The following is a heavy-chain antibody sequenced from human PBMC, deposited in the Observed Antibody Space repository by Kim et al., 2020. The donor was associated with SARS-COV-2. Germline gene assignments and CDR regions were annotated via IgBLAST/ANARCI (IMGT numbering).Heavy chain of an antibody. J-gene: IGHJ6*02. CDR2: IKQDGSEK. V-gene: IGHV3-7*01. CDR1: GFTFSSYW. D-gene: IGHD3-3*01. CDR3: AREDRAGFWSGSDYYYYGMDG. Sequence: GGSLRLSCAASGFTFSSYWMSWVRQAPGKGLEWVANIKQDGSEKYYVDSVKGRFTISRDNAKNSLYLQMNSLRAEDTAVYYCAREDRAGFWSGSDYYYYGMDGWGQGTTVTVSS.